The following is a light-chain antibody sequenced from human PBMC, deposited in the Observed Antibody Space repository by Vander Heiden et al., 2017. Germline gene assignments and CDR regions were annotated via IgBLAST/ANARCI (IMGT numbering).Light chain of an antibody. V-gene: IGKV1-8*01. CDR3: QQYYSYPFT. CDR2: AAS. Sequence: IRMTQSPSSFSASTGDRVTITCRASQRISSYLAWYQQKPGKAPKLLIYAASTLQSGVPSRFSGSGSGTDFTLTISCLQSEDFATYYCQQYYSYPFTFGPGTKVDIK. J-gene: IGKJ3*01. CDR1: QRISSY.